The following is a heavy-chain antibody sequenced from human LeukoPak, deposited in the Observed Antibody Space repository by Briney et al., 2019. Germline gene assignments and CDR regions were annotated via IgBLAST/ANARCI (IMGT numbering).Heavy chain of an antibody. CDR1: GGSLSSGSYY. V-gene: IGHV4-61*02. CDR2: IYTSGST. CDR3: ARGIPDSSSWYVYYYYYMDV. D-gene: IGHD6-13*01. J-gene: IGHJ6*03. Sequence: SETLSLTCTVFGGSLSSGSYYWSWIRQPAGKGLEWIGRIYTSGSTNYNPSLKSRVTISVDTSKNQFSLKLSSVTAADTAVYYCARGIPDSSSWYVYYYYYMDVWGKGTTVTVSS.